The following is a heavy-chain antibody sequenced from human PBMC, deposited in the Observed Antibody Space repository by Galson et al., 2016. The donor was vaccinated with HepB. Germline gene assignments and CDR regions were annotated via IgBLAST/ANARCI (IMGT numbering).Heavy chain of an antibody. Sequence: SETLSLTCAVSGDSVSSENRWSWVRQSPGKGLEWIGEIHLSGNTKYNPSLASRVIISLDKSRNQFSLKMTSVTAADTATYYCARGRFITVLQGPGLRVHDGLDVWGNGTTVTVSS. J-gene: IGHJ6*04. D-gene: IGHD3-22*01. CDR3: ARGRFITVLQGPGLRVHDGLDV. V-gene: IGHV4-4*02. CDR2: IHLSGNT. CDR1: GDSVSSENR.